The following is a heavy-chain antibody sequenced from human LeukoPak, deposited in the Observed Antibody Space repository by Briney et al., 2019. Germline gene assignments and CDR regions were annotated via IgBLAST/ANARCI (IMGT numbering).Heavy chain of an antibody. CDR1: GFTFRNYG. CDR3: AKDRSMTTVTPFDN. CDR2: MRFDESNE. Sequence: GGSLRLSCATSGFTFRNYGIHWVRQAPGKGPEWVAFMRFDESNEFYADSVRGRFTISRDNPKSMAYLQMNSLRAEDTAVYYCAKDRSMTTVTPFDNWGQGTLVAVSS. D-gene: IGHD4-17*01. J-gene: IGHJ4*02. V-gene: IGHV3-30*02.